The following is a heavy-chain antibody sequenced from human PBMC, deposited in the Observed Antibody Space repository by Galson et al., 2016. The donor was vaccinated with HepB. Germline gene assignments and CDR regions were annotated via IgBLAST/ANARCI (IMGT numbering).Heavy chain of an antibody. CDR2: LDYSGNT. J-gene: IGHJ4*02. V-gene: IGHV4-34*01. CDR3: ARHSHTVGLDF. D-gene: IGHD1-26*01. Sequence: SETLSLTCAVNGGSFSAYFWTWIRQPPGKGLEWIGELDYSGNTNYNPSLTGRFTMSVDTSKTQLSLQLSSVTAADPAVYYCARHSHTVGLDFWGQGTLVTVSS. CDR1: GGSFSAYF.